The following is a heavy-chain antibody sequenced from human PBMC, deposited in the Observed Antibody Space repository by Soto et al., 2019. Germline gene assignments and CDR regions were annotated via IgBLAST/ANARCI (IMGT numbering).Heavy chain of an antibody. J-gene: IGHJ4*02. CDR1: GGTFSSYA. CDR2: IIPIFGTA. Sequence: QVQLVQSGAEVKKPGSSVKVSCKASGGTFSSYAISWVRQAPGQGLEWMGGIIPIFGTANYAQKFQGRVTITADESTSTAYMELSSLRSEDTAVYYCARVIAAASHGGDYFDYWGEGTLVTVSS. V-gene: IGHV1-69*12. CDR3: ARVIAAASHGGDYFDY. D-gene: IGHD6-13*01.